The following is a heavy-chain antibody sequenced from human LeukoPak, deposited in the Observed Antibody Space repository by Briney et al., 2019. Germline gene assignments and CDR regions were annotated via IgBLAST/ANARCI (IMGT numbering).Heavy chain of an antibody. CDR3: ARDLDDSSGLYYFDY. CDR1: GFTFSSYA. V-gene: IGHV3-30-3*01. Sequence: PGRSLRLSCAASGFTFSSYAMHWVRQAPGKGLEWVAVISYDGSNKYYADSVKGRFTISRDNSKNTLYLQMNSLRAEDTAVYYCARDLDDSSGLYYFDYWGQGTLVTVSS. J-gene: IGHJ4*02. D-gene: IGHD3-22*01. CDR2: ISYDGSNK.